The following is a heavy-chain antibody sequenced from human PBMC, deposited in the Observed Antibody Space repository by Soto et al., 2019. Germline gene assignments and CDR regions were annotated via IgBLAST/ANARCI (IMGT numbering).Heavy chain of an antibody. CDR1: GYTFTKYG. D-gene: IGHD2-2*01. V-gene: IGHV1-18*01. CDR3: ARDLRYCSTTTCYGVPGGVAP. Sequence: QVQLVQSGAEVKKPGASVKVSCKASGYTFTKYGISWVRQAPGQGLEWMGWISTYNGNTDYPQKFQGRVTMTTDTSTSTAYMALRSLRSDDTAMYYCARDLRYCSTTTCYGVPGGVAPWGQGTQVTVSS. J-gene: IGHJ5*02. CDR2: ISTYNGNT.